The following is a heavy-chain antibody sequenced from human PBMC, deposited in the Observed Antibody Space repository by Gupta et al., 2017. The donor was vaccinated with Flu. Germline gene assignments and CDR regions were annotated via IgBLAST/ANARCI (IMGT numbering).Heavy chain of an antibody. J-gene: IGHJ4*02. V-gene: IGHV3-7*01. D-gene: IGHD6-19*01. Sequence: RQAPGKGPEWVANIKQDGNEKYYVDSVKGRFTISRDNAKNSLYLQMNSLRAEDTAIYYCARDRGRYGDSFDLWGQGTLVTVSS. CDR2: IKQDGNEK. CDR3: ARDRGRYGDSFDL.